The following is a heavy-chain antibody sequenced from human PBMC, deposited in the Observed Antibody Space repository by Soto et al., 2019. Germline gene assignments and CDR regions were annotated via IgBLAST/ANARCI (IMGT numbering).Heavy chain of an antibody. CDR3: ARRREAAHFDY. J-gene: IGHJ4*02. Sequence: QITLEESGPTLVKPTQTLTLTCTFSGFSLSSTVVGVGWIRQSPGKALEWLAFIYWNDDKRYTPSLKSRLTITKDTSKNQVVLTMTNMDPMDTATCYCARRREAAHFDYWGQGTLVTVSS. CDR1: GFSLSSTVVG. V-gene: IGHV2-5*01. CDR2: IYWNDDK. D-gene: IGHD1-26*01.